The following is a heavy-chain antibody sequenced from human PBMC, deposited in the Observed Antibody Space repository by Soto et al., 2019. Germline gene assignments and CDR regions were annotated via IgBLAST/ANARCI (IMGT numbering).Heavy chain of an antibody. V-gene: IGHV3-23*01. CDR2: ISGGGDRT. CDR1: GFTFSRYD. CDR3: AKRDKVRLPNFYYFGMDV. J-gene: IGHJ6*02. Sequence: EVQLLESGGGLVQPGGSLRLSCAASGFTFSRYDMTWVRQAPGKGLEWVSAISGGGDRTYYSDSVKGRFSISRDNSKNTVFLQVNSLRAEDTAVYYCAKRDKVRLPNFYYFGMDVWGRGTTVTVSS. D-gene: IGHD2-21*02.